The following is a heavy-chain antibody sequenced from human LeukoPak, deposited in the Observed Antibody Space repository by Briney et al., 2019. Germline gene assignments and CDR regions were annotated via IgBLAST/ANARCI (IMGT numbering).Heavy chain of an antibody. CDR2: IYTSGST. CDR1: GGSISSYY. Sequence: SETLSLTCTVSGGSISSYYWSWIRQPAEKGLEWIGHIYTSGSTNYNPSLKSRVTMSVDTSKNQFSLKLSSVTAADTAVYYCARSGYYDSSGYLKDDAFDIWGQGTMVTISS. V-gene: IGHV4-4*07. D-gene: IGHD3-22*01. CDR3: ARSGYYDSSGYLKDDAFDI. J-gene: IGHJ3*02.